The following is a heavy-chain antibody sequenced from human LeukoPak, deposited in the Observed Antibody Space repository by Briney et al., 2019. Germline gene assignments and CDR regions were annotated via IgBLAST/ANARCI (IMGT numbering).Heavy chain of an antibody. Sequence: ASVTVSFKASGYTFTGYYMHWVRQAPGQGLEWMGWINPNSGGTNYAQKFQGRVTMTRDTSISTAYMELSRLRSDDTAVYYCARDPSRVYYYDSHDAFDIWGQGTMVTVSS. CDR3: ARDPSRVYYYDSHDAFDI. CDR2: INPNSGGT. CDR1: GYTFTGYY. V-gene: IGHV1-2*02. J-gene: IGHJ3*02. D-gene: IGHD3-22*01.